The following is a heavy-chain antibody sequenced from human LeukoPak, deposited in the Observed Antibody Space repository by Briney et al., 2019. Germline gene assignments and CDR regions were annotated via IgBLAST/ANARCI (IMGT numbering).Heavy chain of an antibody. J-gene: IGHJ3*02. Sequence: GGSLRLSCAASGFTFSSYAMHWVRQAPGKGLEYVSAISSNGGSTYYANSVKGRFTISRDNSKNTLYLQMGSLRAEDMAVYYCARGDYGDFLDAFDIWGQGTMVTVSS. CDR3: ARGDYGDFLDAFDI. CDR1: GFTFSSYA. V-gene: IGHV3-64*01. CDR2: ISSNGGST. D-gene: IGHD4-17*01.